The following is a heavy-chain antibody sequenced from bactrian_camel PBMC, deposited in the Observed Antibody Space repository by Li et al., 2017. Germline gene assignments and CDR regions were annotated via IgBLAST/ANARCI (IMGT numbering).Heavy chain of an antibody. CDR2: INKRGNST. J-gene: IGHJ4*01. V-gene: IGHV3S1*01. CDR1: GYTGRNTC. Sequence: HVQLVESGGGSVQSGGSLRLFCAASGYTGRNTCMGWLRQAPGKSLEWISAINKRGNSTFYADAVKGRFTISRDNAKNTVYLQLNSLSTEDMAMYYCAKAYDSDYASYGDYWGQGTQVTVS. D-gene: IGHD4*01. CDR3: AKAYDSDYASYGDY.